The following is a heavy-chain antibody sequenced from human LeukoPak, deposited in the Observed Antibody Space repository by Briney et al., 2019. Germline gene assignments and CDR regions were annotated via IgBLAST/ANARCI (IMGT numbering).Heavy chain of an antibody. CDR2: MNPNSGNT. V-gene: IGHV1-8*03. CDR1: GYTFTSYD. J-gene: IGHJ4*02. CDR3: ASAHYYDSSGYNY. D-gene: IGHD3-22*01. Sequence: ASVKVSCKASGYTFTSYDINWVRQATGQGLEWMGWMNPNSGNTGYAQKFQGRITITRNTSISTAYMELSSLRSEDTAVYYCASAHYYDSSGYNYWGQGTLVTVSS.